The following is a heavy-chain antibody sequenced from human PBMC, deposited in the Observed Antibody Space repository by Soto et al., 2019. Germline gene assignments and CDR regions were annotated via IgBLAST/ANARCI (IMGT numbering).Heavy chain of an antibody. D-gene: IGHD4-4*01. Sequence: GGSLRLSCAASGFTFSSYGMHWVRQAPGKGLEWVAVISYDGSNKYYADSVKGRFTISRDNSKNTLYLQMNSLRAEDTAVYCCATLMTTGNWFDPWGQGT. V-gene: IGHV3-30*03. CDR1: GFTFSSYG. CDR3: ATLMTTGNWFDP. J-gene: IGHJ5*02. CDR2: ISYDGSNK.